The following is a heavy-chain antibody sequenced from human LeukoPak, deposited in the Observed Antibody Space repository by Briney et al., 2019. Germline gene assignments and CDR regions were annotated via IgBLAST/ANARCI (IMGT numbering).Heavy chain of an antibody. CDR2: INHSGST. CDR1: GGSFSGYY. Sequence: PSETLSLTCAVYGGSFSGYYWSWIRQPPGKGLEWIGEINHSGSTNYNPSLKSRVTISVDTSKNQFSLKLSSVTAADTAVYYCARDRFNKYSSSWLVKFFDYWGQGTLVTVSS. V-gene: IGHV4-34*01. D-gene: IGHD6-13*01. CDR3: ARDRFNKYSSSWLVKFFDY. J-gene: IGHJ4*02.